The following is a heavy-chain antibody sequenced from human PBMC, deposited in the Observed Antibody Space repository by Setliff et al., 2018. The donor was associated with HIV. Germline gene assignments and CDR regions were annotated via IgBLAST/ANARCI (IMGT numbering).Heavy chain of an antibody. Sequence: SVKVSCKASGGTFSNYAISWVRQAPGQGLEWMGGIIPIFGSTKYAQKFQDRVTMTTDTSTNTAYMELSSLGSDDTAVYYCAKTSPKDGYSSDFWGQGTPVTVSS. D-gene: IGHD4-4*01. V-gene: IGHV1-69*05. CDR2: IIPIFGST. CDR1: GGTFSNYA. CDR3: AKTSPKDGYSSDF. J-gene: IGHJ4*02.